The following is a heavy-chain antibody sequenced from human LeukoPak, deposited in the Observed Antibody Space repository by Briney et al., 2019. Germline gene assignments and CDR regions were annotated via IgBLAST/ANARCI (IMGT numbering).Heavy chain of an antibody. Sequence: PGGSLRLSCAASGFTFSTFAMSWVRQAPGKGLEWVSAISGSGGGTYYADSVKGRLTISRDNSKNTLYLQMSSLRAEDTAVYYCAKALSAYENWPPNWFDPWGQGTLVTVSS. CDR3: AKALSAYENWPPNWFDP. V-gene: IGHV3-23*01. CDR2: ISGSGGGT. J-gene: IGHJ5*02. CDR1: GFTFSTFA. D-gene: IGHD5-12*01.